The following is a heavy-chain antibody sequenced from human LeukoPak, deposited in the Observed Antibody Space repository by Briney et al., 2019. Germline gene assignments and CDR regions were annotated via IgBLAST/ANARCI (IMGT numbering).Heavy chain of an antibody. J-gene: IGHJ4*02. V-gene: IGHV3-23*01. CDR2: ISGSGSTT. D-gene: IGHD2-15*01. Sequence: GGSLRLSCVASGFTLGSYAMSWVRQAPGKGLEWVSGISGSGSTTYYADSVKGRFTISRDNSMNTLYLHMNSLRGEDTAMYFCARGCGGGPGCYILDYWGQGTLVTVSS. CDR3: ARGCGGGPGCYILDY. CDR1: GFTLGSYA.